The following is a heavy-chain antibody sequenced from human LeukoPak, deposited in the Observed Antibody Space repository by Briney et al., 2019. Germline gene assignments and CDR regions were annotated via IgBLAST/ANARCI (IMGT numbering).Heavy chain of an antibody. V-gene: IGHV4-59*01. J-gene: IGHJ1*01. CDR2: IYNSGHT. CDR1: GGSISNYY. Sequence: PSETLSLTCTVSGGSISNYYWSWIRQPPGKGLEWIGYIYNSGHTNYNPSLKSRVTISEDTSKNQLSLKLSSVAAADTAVYYCARAAVTTSRYFQHWGQGTLVTVSS. D-gene: IGHD4-17*01. CDR3: ARAAVTTSRYFQH.